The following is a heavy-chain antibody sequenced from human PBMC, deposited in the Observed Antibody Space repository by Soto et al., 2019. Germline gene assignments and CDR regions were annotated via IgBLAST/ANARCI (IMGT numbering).Heavy chain of an antibody. Sequence: GESLRLSCAASGFIFCRYCMHWDRQAPGKGLEWVSAISCSGSSTYYADSVKGRFTISRDNSKNTLYLQMNSLRAEDTAVYYCAKGVTPVRFDYWGQGTLVTVSS. CDR1: GFIFCRYC. CDR2: ISCSGSST. CDR3: AKGVTPVRFDY. D-gene: IGHD3-10*01. J-gene: IGHJ4*02. V-gene: IGHV3-23*01.